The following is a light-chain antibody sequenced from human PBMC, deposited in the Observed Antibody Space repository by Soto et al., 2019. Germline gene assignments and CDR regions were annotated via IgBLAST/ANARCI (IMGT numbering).Light chain of an antibody. V-gene: IGLV1-47*01. J-gene: IGLJ2*01. CDR2: RNN. CDR1: SSNIGSNY. Sequence: QSVLTQPPSASGTTRQRVTISCSGSSSNIGSNYVYWYQQLPGTAPKLLIYRNNQRPSGVPDRFSGSKSGTSASLAISGLRSEDEADYYCAAWDDSLSGVVFGGGTKVTVL. CDR3: AAWDDSLSGVV.